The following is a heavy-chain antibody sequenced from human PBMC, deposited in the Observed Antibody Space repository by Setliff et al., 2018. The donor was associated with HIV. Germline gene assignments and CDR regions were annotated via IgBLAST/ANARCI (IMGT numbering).Heavy chain of an antibody. J-gene: IGHJ4*02. CDR3: ARAVHSGWYYFDY. CDR1: GFRFRSYG. Sequence: GSLRLSCAASGFRFRSYGMHWVRQAPGKGLEWVAIIWYDGSNKYYADSVKGRFTISRDNAKNSLYLQMNSLRAEDTAVYYCARAVHSGWYYFDYWGQGTLVTVSS. D-gene: IGHD6-19*01. CDR2: IWYDGSNK. V-gene: IGHV3-33*08.